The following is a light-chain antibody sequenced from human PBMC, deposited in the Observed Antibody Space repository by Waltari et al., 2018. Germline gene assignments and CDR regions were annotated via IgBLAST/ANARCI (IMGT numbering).Light chain of an antibody. CDR1: QSVSSN. CDR2: GAS. Sequence: DIVLTQSPGTLSVSLGERATLSCRASQSVSSNFAWYQQKPGQAPRLLIYGASTRATGIPDRFSGSGSGTDFSLTISRLQPEDFAVYYCQQYVRSPATFGQGTKVEIK. CDR3: QQYVRSPAT. V-gene: IGKV3-20*01. J-gene: IGKJ1*01.